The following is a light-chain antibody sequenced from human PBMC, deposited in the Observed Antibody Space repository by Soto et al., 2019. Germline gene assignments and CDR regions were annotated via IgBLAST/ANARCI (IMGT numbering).Light chain of an antibody. J-gene: IGKJ4*01. CDR1: QGISNY. V-gene: IGKV1-27*01. Sequence: DIQMTQSPSSLSASVGDRVTIACRASQGISNYLAWYQQKPGKVPKLLICTASTLQPGVPSRFSGSGSGTDFTLTISSLQPEDVATYYCQNYSSAPQLTFGGGTKVEI. CDR3: QNYSSAPQLT. CDR2: TAS.